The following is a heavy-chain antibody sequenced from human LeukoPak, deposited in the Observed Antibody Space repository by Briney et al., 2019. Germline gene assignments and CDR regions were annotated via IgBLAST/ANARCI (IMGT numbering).Heavy chain of an antibody. V-gene: IGHV4-4*02. D-gene: IGHD2-2*01. CDR3: ATYCSSTSCYENFDY. CDR2: INHSGST. Sequence: PGGSLRLSCAASGFTFSSSWMSWVRQPPGKGLEWIGEINHSGSTNYNPSLKSRVTISVDKSKNQFSLTLSSVTAADTAVYYCATYCSSTSCYENFDYWGQGTLVTVSS. CDR1: GFTFSSSW. J-gene: IGHJ4*02.